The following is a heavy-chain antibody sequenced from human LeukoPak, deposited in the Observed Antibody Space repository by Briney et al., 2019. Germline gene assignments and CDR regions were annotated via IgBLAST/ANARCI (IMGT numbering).Heavy chain of an antibody. D-gene: IGHD3-10*01. Sequence: PGGSLRLSCAASGFTFSSYGMHWVRQAPGKGLEWVAVIWYDGSNKYYADSVKGRFTISRDNSKNTLYLQVNSLRAEDTAVYHCAKDGSETYYTSYYFDYWGQGSLVTVSS. J-gene: IGHJ4*02. CDR2: IWYDGSNK. CDR1: GFTFSSYG. V-gene: IGHV3-30*02. CDR3: AKDGSETYYTSYYFDY.